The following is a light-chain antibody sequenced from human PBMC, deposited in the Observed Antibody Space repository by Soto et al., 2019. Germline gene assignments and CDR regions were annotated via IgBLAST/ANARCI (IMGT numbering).Light chain of an antibody. V-gene: IGKV3-20*01. CDR3: HQYDTLPIT. J-gene: IGKJ4*01. CDR1: QSVGSGH. CDR2: DAS. Sequence: EIVLTQSPGTLSLSPGERATLSCRASQSVGSGHLAWYQQKPGQAPRLLIDDASSRATGIPGRFTGSGSGTDFTLTISRLEPEDFAVYYCHQYDTLPITFGGGAEVEIK.